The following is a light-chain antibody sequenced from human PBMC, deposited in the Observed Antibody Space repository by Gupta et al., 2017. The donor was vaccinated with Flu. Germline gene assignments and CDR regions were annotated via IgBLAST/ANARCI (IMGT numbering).Light chain of an antibody. CDR2: EVS. CDR3: SADAGDNNLL. CDR1: SSDVGTSNY. J-gene: IGLJ2*01. V-gene: IGLV2-8*01. Sequence: QSALTQPPSASGSPGQSVTISCTGTSSDVGTSNYVSWYQQYPGKAHHFMIYEVSKRPAGVPARFSASKSGNTASLTVSGREEEEAADYYYSADAGDNNLLFGGGTKLTVL.